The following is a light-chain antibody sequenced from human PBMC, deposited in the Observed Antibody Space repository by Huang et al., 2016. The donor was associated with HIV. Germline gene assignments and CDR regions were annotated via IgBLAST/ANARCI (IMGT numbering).Light chain of an antibody. J-gene: IGKJ3*01. Sequence: EIVLTQSPATLSVSPVGRATLSCRASQSGSSNLAWYQQKPGQAPRLLIYGASTRATGIPARFRGSGSGTEFTLTISDLQSEDFAVYYCHQYNDWPITFGPGTKVDIK. CDR2: GAS. CDR3: HQYNDWPIT. CDR1: QSGSSN. V-gene: IGKV3-15*01.